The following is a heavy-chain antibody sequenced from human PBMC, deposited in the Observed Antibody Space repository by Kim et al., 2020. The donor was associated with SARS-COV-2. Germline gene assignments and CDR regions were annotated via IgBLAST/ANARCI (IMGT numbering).Heavy chain of an antibody. J-gene: IGHJ4*01. V-gene: IGHV1-3*01. CDR1: GYTFKTYP. D-gene: IGHD4-4*01. CDR2: VNAANDQT. Sequence: ASVKVSCKASGYTFKTYPIHWLRQAPGQTLEWMGWVNAANDQTKYSQKFQGRITISRDTSANTVYMELRSLTTKDTAFYYCVRDMNPTVYDYWGHGTLVT. CDR3: VRDMNPTVYDY.